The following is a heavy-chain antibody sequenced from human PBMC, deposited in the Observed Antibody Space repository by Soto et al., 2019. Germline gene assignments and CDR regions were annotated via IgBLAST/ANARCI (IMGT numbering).Heavy chain of an antibody. CDR3: AEWATYCSGADCRA. Sequence: EVQLLGSGGGLVQPGGSLRFSCAASGFPFSSRAMSWVRQAPGKGLEWVSAISGSGTITYYADSVKGRFTISRDTSKNTLYLQMNSLRADDTAVYYCAEWATYCSGADCRAWGQGTLVTVSS. V-gene: IGHV3-23*01. CDR2: ISGSGTIT. D-gene: IGHD2-15*01. J-gene: IGHJ5*02. CDR1: GFPFSSRA.